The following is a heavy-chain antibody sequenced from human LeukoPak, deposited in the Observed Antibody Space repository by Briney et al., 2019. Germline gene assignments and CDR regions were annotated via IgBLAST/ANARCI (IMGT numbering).Heavy chain of an antibody. CDR2: ISQSGDAK. CDR3: TTQDLVVVPAASHYFDY. V-gene: IGHV3-48*04. Sequence: SGGSLRLSCAAFGFTYSHYGMNWVRQAPGKGLEWVSYISQSGDAKYYADSVKGRFTISRDNARNSLYLQMNSLRAEDTAIYYCTTQDLVVVPAASHYFDYWGQGILIIVSA. CDR1: GFTYSHYG. D-gene: IGHD2-15*01. J-gene: IGHJ4*02.